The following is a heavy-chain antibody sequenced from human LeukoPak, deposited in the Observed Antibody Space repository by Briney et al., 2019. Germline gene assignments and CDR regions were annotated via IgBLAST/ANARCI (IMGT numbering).Heavy chain of an antibody. CDR2: MNPNSGGT. CDR3: ARELSGASGSYYEGFDY. V-gene: IGHV1-2*02. Sequence: ASVKVSCKPSGYTFTGYYMHWVRQAPGQGLEWMGWMNPNSGGTKYAQKFQGRVIMTRDTSISTAHMELSRLTSDDTAVYYCARELSGASGSYYEGFDYWGQGTQVTVSS. D-gene: IGHD1-26*01. CDR1: GYTFTGYY. J-gene: IGHJ4*02.